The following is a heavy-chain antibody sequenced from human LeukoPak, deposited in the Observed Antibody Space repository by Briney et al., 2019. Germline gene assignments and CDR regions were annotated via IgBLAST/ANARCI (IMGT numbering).Heavy chain of an antibody. CDR2: IFTSGTT. V-gene: IGHV4-4*07. Sequence: PSETLSLTCTVSGGSISSYYWSRIRQPAGKGLEWIGRIFTSGTTNYNPSLKSRVTMSVDKSKNQFSLKLRSVTAADTAVYYCASGDYGMDVWGQGTTVTVSS. CDR1: GGSISSYY. CDR3: ASGDYGMDV. J-gene: IGHJ6*02. D-gene: IGHD4-17*01.